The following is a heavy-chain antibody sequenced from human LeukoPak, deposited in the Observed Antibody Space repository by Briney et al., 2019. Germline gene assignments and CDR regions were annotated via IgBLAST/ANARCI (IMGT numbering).Heavy chain of an antibody. Sequence: GRSLRLSCTTSGFTFGDHAMSWVRQAPGKGLEWVGFIRTRAYGGTTEYAASVKGRFTISRDESKSLAYLQMNSLKTEDTAVYYCTRDGFGTVATGRYFDNWGQGTLVTVSS. J-gene: IGHJ4*02. CDR2: IRTRAYGGTT. CDR3: TRDGFGTVATGRYFDN. CDR1: GFTFGDHA. V-gene: IGHV3-49*04. D-gene: IGHD1-26*01.